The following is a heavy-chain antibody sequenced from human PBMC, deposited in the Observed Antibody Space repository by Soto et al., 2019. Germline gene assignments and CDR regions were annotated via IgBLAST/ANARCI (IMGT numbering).Heavy chain of an antibody. CDR3: AADTLQKAV. CDR1: GFTFSTSA. Sequence: GASVKVSCKTSGFTFSTSAVPWVRQARGQRLEWIGWIVVGSGKTNYAQKFQDRVAITRDTSTGTSYLEMTGLTSADTAAYYCAADTLQKAVWGQGTLVTVSS. CDR2: IVVGSGKT. D-gene: IGHD3-10*01. V-gene: IGHV1-58*01. J-gene: IGHJ4*02.